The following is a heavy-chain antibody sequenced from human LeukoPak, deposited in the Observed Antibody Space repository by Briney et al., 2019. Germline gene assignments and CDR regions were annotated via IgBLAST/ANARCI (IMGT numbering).Heavy chain of an antibody. J-gene: IGHJ4*02. CDR3: AREAGDY. Sequence: SETLSLTCTVSGGSISSHYWSWIRQPPGKGLEWIGYIYYSGSTNYNPFLKSRVTISVDTSKNQFSLKVSSVTAADTAVYYCAREAGDYWGQGTLVTVSS. CDR1: GGSISSHY. CDR2: IYYSGST. V-gene: IGHV4-59*11. D-gene: IGHD6-19*01.